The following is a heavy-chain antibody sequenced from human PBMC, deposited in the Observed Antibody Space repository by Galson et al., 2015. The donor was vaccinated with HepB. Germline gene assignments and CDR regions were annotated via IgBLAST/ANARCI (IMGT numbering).Heavy chain of an antibody. J-gene: IGHJ4*02. CDR3: TTDTYYDILTGYYILVYY. CDR1: GFTFSNAW. V-gene: IGHV3-15*07. CDR2: IKSKTDGGTT. Sequence: LRLSCAASGFTFSNAWMNWVRQAPGKGLEWVGRIKSKTDGGTTDYAAPVKGRFTISRDDSKNTLYLQMNSLKTEDTAVYYCTTDTYYDILTGYYILVYYWGQGTLVTVSS. D-gene: IGHD3-9*01.